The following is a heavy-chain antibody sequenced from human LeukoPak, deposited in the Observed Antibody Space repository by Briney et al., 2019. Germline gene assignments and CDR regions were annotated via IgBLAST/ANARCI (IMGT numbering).Heavy chain of an antibody. CDR2: ISSDSDYI. V-gene: IGHV3-21*01. CDR3: FCGSRYVYHFDY. Sequence: VGSLRLSCAASGFTFSSYSMILVRQAPGKSLEWVSSISSDSDYIYYADSVKGRFTISRDNAKKSLYLQMNSLTAEDTAVYYCFCGSRYVYHFDYWGQGTMVTVSS. D-gene: IGHD3-16*01. CDR1: GFTFSSYS. J-gene: IGHJ4*02.